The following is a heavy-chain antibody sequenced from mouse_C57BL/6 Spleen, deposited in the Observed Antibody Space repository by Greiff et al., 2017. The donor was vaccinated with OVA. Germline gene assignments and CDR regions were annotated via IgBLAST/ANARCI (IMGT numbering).Heavy chain of an antibody. CDR1: GYTFTSYW. V-gene: IGHV1-52*01. D-gene: IGHD2-3*01. Sequence: QVQLQQPGAELVRPGSSVKLSCKASGYTFTSYWMHWVKQRPIQGLEWIGNIDPSDSETHYNQKFKDKATLTVAKSSSTAYMQLSSLTSEDSAVYYCARSYDGPAWFAYWGQGTLVTVSA. J-gene: IGHJ3*01. CDR3: ARSYDGPAWFAY. CDR2: IDPSDSET.